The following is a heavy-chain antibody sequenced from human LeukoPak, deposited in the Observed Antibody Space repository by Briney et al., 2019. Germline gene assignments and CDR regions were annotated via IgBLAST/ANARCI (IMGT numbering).Heavy chain of an antibody. CDR3: ARENPSSYYNRPIDY. D-gene: IGHD3-22*01. V-gene: IGHV4-59*01. CDR1: GASISSYY. CDR2: IYYSGSI. Sequence: SETLSLTCTVSGASISSYYWSWIRQPPGKGLEWIGDIYYSGSIKYNPSLKSRVTMSVDTSKNQFSLKLSSVTAADTAIYYCARENPSSYYNRPIDYWGQGTLVTVSS. J-gene: IGHJ4*02.